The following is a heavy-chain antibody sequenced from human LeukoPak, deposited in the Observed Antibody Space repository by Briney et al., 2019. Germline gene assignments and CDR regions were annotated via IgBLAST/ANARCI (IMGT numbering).Heavy chain of an antibody. CDR2: IYYSGST. D-gene: IGHD6-13*01. CDR1: GGSISSSSYY. V-gene: IGHV4-39*07. CDR3: AREERNSWDRYFQH. Sequence: PSETLSLTCTVSGGSISSSSYYWGWIRQPPGKGLEWIGSIYYSGSTYYNPSLKSRVTISVDTSKNQFSLKLSSVTAADTAVYYCAREERNSWDRYFQHWGQGTLVAVSS. J-gene: IGHJ1*01.